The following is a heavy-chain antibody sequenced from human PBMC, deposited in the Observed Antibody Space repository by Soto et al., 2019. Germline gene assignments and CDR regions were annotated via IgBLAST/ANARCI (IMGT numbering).Heavy chain of an antibody. D-gene: IGHD1-1*01. CDR3: VRGENRVDWKADVFDL. Sequence: PGESLKISCQGSGYSFVTYWIGWVRQVPGKGLEWVAIIYPGDSGIRYSPSFQGQVTISADRSINTAYLHWSSLKASDTAVYYCVRGENRVDWKADVFDLWGQGTKVTVAS. V-gene: IGHV5-51*01. CDR1: GYSFVTYW. CDR2: IYPGDSGI. J-gene: IGHJ3*01.